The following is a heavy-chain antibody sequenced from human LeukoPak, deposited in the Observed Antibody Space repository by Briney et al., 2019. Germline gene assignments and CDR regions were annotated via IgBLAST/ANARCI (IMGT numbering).Heavy chain of an antibody. CDR2: ISYDGSNK. Sequence: GGSLRLSCAASGFTFSSYAMQWVRQAPGKGLEWVAVISYDGSNKYYADSVKGRFTISRDNSKNTLYLQMNSLRAEDTAVYYCARTLYETGTTIFYWGQGTLVTVSS. CDR3: ARTLYETGTTIFY. J-gene: IGHJ4*02. CDR1: GFTFSSYA. D-gene: IGHD1-1*01. V-gene: IGHV3-30*01.